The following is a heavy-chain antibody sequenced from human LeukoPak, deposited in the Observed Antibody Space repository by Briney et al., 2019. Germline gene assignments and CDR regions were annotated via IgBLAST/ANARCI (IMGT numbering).Heavy chain of an antibody. D-gene: IGHD3-3*01. CDR1: GDSISGRAYY. Sequence: SESLSLTCTVAGDSISGRAYYWNWIRQPAGKGLEWFGRIHSSGTPSYNPSLKSRVSISVETSKNQFSLKLSSLTAADTAVYFCSRERGFWSGYFRPRYFDYWGQGTLVTV. CDR2: IHSSGTP. V-gene: IGHV4-61*02. J-gene: IGHJ4*02. CDR3: SRERGFWSGYFRPRYFDY.